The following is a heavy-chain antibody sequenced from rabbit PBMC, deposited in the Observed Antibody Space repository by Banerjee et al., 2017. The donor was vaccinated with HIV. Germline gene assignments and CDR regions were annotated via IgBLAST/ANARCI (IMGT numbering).Heavy chain of an antibody. D-gene: IGHD6-1*01. J-gene: IGHJ4*01. CDR2: IGGGTSGIT. Sequence: QEQLEESGGGLVKPEGSLTLTCTASGFDFSSNAMCWVRQAPGKGLEWIACIGGGTSGITYYASWAKGRFTISKTSSTTVTLQMTSLTAADTATYFCARATYGYVDFTYVPYYFNLWGPGTLVTVS. V-gene: IGHV1S45*01. CDR3: ARATYGYVDFTYVPYYFNL. CDR1: GFDFSSNA.